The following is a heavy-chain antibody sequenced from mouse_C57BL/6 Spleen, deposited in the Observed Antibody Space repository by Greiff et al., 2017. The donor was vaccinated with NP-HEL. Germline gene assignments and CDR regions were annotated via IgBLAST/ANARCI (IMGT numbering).Heavy chain of an antibody. V-gene: IGHV10-3*01. CDR3: VRDRGLGSAWFAY. CDR2: IRSKSSNYAT. J-gene: IGHJ3*01. D-gene: IGHD4-1*01. CDR1: GFTFNTYA. Sequence: EVQGVESGGGLVQPKGSLKLSCAASGFTFNTYAMHWVRQAPGKGLEWVACIRSKSSNYATYYADSVKDRFTISRDDSQSMLYLQMNNLKTEDTAMYYCVRDRGLGSAWFAYWGQGTLVTVSA.